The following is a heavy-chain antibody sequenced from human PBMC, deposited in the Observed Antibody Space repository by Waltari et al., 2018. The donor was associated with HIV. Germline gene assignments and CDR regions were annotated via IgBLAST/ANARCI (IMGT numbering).Heavy chain of an antibody. CDR3: AKGVSGAAAGGGYYGMDV. V-gene: IGHV3-30*18. D-gene: IGHD6-13*01. J-gene: IGHJ6*02. Sequence: QVQLVESGGGVVQPGRSLRLSCAASGFTFSSYGMHWVRPAPRQGLEWVAVIWYDGSNKYYADSVKGRFTISRDKSKNTLYLQMNSLRAEDTAMYYCAKGVSGAAAGGGYYGMDVWGQGTTVTVSS. CDR1: GFTFSSYG. CDR2: IWYDGSNK.